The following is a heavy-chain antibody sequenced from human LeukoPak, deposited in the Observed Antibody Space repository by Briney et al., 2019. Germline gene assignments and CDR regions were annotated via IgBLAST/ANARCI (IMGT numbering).Heavy chain of an antibody. CDR3: ARGDLRINHMDV. J-gene: IGHJ6*03. D-gene: IGHD2-15*01. Sequence: GGALRLLCEESGVSVRSKYMSWVRQAPEKGLEWVSVIYSGGPTYYADSVKDRFTISRDNSKNTVYLQMNSLRVEDTAVYYCARGDLRINHMDVWGKGTTVTVSS. CDR1: GVSVRSKY. CDR2: IYSGGPT. V-gene: IGHV3-66*02.